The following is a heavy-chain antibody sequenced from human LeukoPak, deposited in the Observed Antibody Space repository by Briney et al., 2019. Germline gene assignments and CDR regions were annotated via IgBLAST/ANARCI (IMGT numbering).Heavy chain of an antibody. CDR2: IIPIFGTA. V-gene: IGHV1-69*13. Sequence: ASVKVSCKASGGTFSSYAISWVRQAPGQGLEWMGGIIPIFGTANYAQKFQGRVTITADESTSTAYMELSSLRSEDTAVHYCASGMATATDYWGQGTLVTVSS. CDR1: GGTFSSYA. D-gene: IGHD5-24*01. CDR3: ASGMATATDY. J-gene: IGHJ4*02.